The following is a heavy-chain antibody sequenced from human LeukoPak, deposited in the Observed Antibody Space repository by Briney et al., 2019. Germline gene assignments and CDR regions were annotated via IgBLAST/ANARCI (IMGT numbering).Heavy chain of an antibody. D-gene: IGHD2-8*01. Sequence: PGGSLRLSCAASGFTFSSYGMHWVRQAPGKGLEWVAVIWYDGSNKYYADSVKGRFTISRDNSKNTLYLQMNSLRAEDTAVYYCAKNLEVFTVYYFDYWGQGTLVTVSS. J-gene: IGHJ4*02. CDR2: IWYDGSNK. CDR3: AKNLEVFTVYYFDY. V-gene: IGHV3-33*06. CDR1: GFTFSSYG.